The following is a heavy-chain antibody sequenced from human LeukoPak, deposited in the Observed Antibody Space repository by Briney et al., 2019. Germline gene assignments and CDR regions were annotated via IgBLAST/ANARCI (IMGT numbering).Heavy chain of an antibody. CDR2: IIPILGIA. CDR1: GGTFSSYT. V-gene: IGHV1-69*02. J-gene: IGHJ4*02. D-gene: IGHD5-12*01. CDR3: ARALGYDPPAY. Sequence: SVKVSCKASGGTFSSYTISWVRQPPGQGLEWMGRIIPILGIANYAQKFQGRVTITADKSTSTAYMELSSLRSEDTAVYFCARALGYDPPAYWGQGTLVTVSS.